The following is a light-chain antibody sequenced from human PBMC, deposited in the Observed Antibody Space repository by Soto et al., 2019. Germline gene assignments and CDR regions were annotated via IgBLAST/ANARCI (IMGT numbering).Light chain of an antibody. J-gene: IGKJ1*01. Sequence: IVLTQSPGTLSLSPGERATLYCRASQSVSSNHLAWYQQKPGQAPRLLIYGGSSRATGIPVRFSGSGSEADFTLTITRLEPEDFAMYYCQQYSSSRTFGQGTKVDI. V-gene: IGKV3-20*01. CDR3: QQYSSSRT. CDR2: GGS. CDR1: QSVSSNH.